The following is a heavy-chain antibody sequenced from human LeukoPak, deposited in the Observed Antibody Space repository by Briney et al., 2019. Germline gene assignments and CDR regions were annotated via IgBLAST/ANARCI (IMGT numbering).Heavy chain of an antibody. V-gene: IGHV3-7*01. CDR3: VRAGWELDY. CDR2: IKEDGTEE. J-gene: IGHJ4*02. D-gene: IGHD1-26*01. Sequence: GGSLRLSCAASGFSFGYYAMSWVRQAPGTGLEWVAHIKEDGTEEYYVDSVKGRFTISRDDAKSSLYLQMNSLTVEDTALYYCVRAGWELDYWGQGTLVTVSS. CDR1: GFSFGYYA.